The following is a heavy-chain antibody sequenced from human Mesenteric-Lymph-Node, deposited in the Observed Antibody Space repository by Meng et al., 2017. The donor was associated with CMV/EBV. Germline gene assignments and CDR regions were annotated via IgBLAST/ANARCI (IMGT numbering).Heavy chain of an antibody. Sequence: GESLKISCAASGSTFSSYWMHWVRQAPGKGLVWVSRINSDGSSTSYADSVKGRFTISRDNAKSSLYLQMNSLRAEDTALYYCARKGCSGANCYSDYWGQGTLVTVSS. V-gene: IGHV3-74*01. CDR3: ARKGCSGANCYSDY. J-gene: IGHJ4*02. CDR1: GSTFSSYW. D-gene: IGHD2-15*01. CDR2: INSDGSST.